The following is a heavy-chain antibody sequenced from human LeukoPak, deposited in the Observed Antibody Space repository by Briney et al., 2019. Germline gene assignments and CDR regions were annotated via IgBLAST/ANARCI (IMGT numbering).Heavy chain of an antibody. J-gene: IGHJ6*02. V-gene: IGHV3-48*03. CDR2: TSSSGSTI. D-gene: IGHD6-6*01. CDR1: GFTFSSYE. CDR3: AREVAARPHYYYGMDV. Sequence: GGSLRLSCAASGFTFSSYEMNWVRQAPGKGLEWVSYTSSSGSTIYYADSVKGRFTISRDNAKNSLYLQMNSLRAEDTAVYYCAREVAARPHYYYGMDVWGQGTTVTVSS.